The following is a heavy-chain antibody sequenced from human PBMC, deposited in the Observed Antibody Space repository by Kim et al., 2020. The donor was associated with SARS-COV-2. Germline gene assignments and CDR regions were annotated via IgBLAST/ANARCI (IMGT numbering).Heavy chain of an antibody. D-gene: IGHD3-3*01. Sequence: SETLSLTCAVYGGSFSGYYWSWIRQPPGKGLEWIGEINHRGSTHYNPSRKSRVTISVDTSKNQFSLKLSSVTAADTAVYYCARDNRVVISPFDYWGQGTLVTVSS. CDR2: INHRGST. CDR1: GGSFSGYY. CDR3: ARDNRVVISPFDY. J-gene: IGHJ4*02. V-gene: IGHV4-34*01.